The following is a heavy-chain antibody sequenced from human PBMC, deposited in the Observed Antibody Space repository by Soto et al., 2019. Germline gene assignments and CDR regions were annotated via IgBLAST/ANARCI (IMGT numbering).Heavy chain of an antibody. D-gene: IGHD7-27*01. J-gene: IGHJ4*02. CDR3: VRDLLGSGGHFDH. V-gene: IGHV4-59*01. CDR2: IYYSGST. CDR1: GGSISSYY. Sequence: SETLSLTGTVSGGSISSYYWSWIRQPPGKGLEWIGYIYYSGSTNYNPSLKSRVTISVDTSKNQFSLKLSSVTAADTAVYHCVRDLLGSGGHFDHWGQGTPVTVSS.